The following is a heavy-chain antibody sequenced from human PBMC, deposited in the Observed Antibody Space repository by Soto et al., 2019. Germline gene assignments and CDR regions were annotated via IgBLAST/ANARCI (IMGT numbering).Heavy chain of an antibody. CDR3: AKEGCSGGICYGFDY. CDR2: MSWDGSDE. J-gene: IGHJ4*02. Sequence: QVQLVESGGGVVQPGRSLRLSCAASGFTFSSYGMHWVRQAPGKGLEWVAVMSWDGSDEFYEETVKGRFTVSRDNSRNTLYLQMNSLRPEDTVVYYCAKEGCSGGICYGFDYWGQGNLVTVSS. D-gene: IGHD2-15*01. CDR1: GFTFSSYG. V-gene: IGHV3-30*18.